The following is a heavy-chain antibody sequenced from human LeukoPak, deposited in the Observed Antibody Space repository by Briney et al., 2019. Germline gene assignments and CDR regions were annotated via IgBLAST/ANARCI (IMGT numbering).Heavy chain of an antibody. V-gene: IGHV3-30-3*01. D-gene: IGHD2-2*02. J-gene: IGHJ4*02. CDR1: GFTFSSNA. CDR3: ARTPAAIVY. CDR2: ISYDGSNK. Sequence: GGSLRLSCAASGFTFSSNAMHWVRQAPGKGLEWVAVISYDGSNKYYADSVKGRFTISRDNSKNTLYLQMNSLRAEDTAVYYCARTPAAIVYWGQGTLVTVSS.